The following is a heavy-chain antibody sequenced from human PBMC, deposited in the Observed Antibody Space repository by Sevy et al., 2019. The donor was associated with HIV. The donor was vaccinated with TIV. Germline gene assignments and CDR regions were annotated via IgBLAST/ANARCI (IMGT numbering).Heavy chain of an antibody. D-gene: IGHD3-22*01. CDR3: AKDGVYYDSSGYYWGAFDI. CDR2: ISWNSGSI. V-gene: IGHV3-9*01. CDR1: GFPFDDYA. Sequence: GGSLRLSCAASGFPFDDYAMHWVRQAPGKGLEWVSGISWNSGSIGYADSVKGRFTISRDNAKNSLYLQMNSLRAEDTALYYCAKDGVYYDSSGYYWGAFDIWGQGTMVTVSS. J-gene: IGHJ3*02.